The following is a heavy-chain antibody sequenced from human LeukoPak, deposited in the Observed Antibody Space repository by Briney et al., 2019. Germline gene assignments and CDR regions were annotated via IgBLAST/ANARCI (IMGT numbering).Heavy chain of an antibody. J-gene: IGHJ3*02. Sequence: GGSLRLSCAASGFTFSSYSMNWVRQAPGKGLEWVSYISSSSSTIYYADSVKGRFTISRDNAKNSLYLQMNSLRAEDTAVYYCARDAVYNYYDSSGYPIADDIWGQGTMVTVSS. CDR3: ARDAVYNYYDSSGYPIADDI. V-gene: IGHV3-48*01. D-gene: IGHD3-22*01. CDR1: GFTFSSYS. CDR2: ISSSSSTI.